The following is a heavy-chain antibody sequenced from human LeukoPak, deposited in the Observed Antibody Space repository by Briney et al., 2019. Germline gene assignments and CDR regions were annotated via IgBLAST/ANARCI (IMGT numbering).Heavy chain of an antibody. Sequence: SETLSLTCAVYVGTFSRYYWSWIRQSPGKGLEWIAEINHRGDTNYNPSVKSRVTISVDTSKNQFSLKVTSLTAADTAVYFCARGPTISETGYFDYWGQGTLVTVSS. J-gene: IGHJ4*03. CDR3: ARGPTISETGYFDY. V-gene: IGHV4-34*01. CDR2: INHRGDT. CDR1: VGTFSRYY. D-gene: IGHD1-1*01.